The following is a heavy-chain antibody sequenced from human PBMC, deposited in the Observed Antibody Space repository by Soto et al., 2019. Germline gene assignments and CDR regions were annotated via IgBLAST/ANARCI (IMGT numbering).Heavy chain of an antibody. CDR2: ISDDGGNK. CDR3: ARDRTKTMIIVVFTD. Sequence: QVQLVESGGGVVQPGRSLRLSCAASGFTFSNYVMHWVRQAPGKGLEWVAGISDDGGNKYYADSVKGRFSISRDNSKNTLYLQMNSVRAEDTAVYYCARDRTKTMIIVVFTDWGQGTLVTVSS. J-gene: IGHJ4*02. D-gene: IGHD3-22*01. CDR1: GFTFSNYV. V-gene: IGHV3-30-3*01.